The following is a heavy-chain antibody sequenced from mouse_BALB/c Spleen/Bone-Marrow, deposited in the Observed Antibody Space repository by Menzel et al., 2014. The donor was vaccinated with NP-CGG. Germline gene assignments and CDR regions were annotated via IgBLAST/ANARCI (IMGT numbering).Heavy chain of an antibody. CDR1: GFTFSNSY. CDR3: ARPLYGSSFAWFAY. D-gene: IGHD1-1*01. V-gene: IGHV1-54*02. CDR2: IIGGTGGT. Sequence: QVQLQQSGGEVVKPGTSVKLSCKTSGFTFSNSYISWLKLKPGQSLEWIAWIIGGTGGTTYNQKFTGKAQLTVDTPSNTAYIQLSSLTTEDSAIYYCARPLYGSSFAWFAYWGQGTLVTVSA. J-gene: IGHJ3*01.